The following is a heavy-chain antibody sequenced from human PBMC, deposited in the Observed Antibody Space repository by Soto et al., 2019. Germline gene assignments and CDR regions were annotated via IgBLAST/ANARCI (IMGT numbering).Heavy chain of an antibody. CDR2: INHNTNT. V-gene: IGHV4-34*01. CDR3: ARGVRLFRGSFDP. D-gene: IGHD2-15*01. Sequence: QVHLQQWGAGLLKPSETLSLTCAVYGGSFSDTYWYWFRQPPGKGLEWIGEINHNTNTIYNPSLTCLVTISVATTKTHFSLELTSVTAADTAVYDCARGVRLFRGSFDPWGQGTLVTVSS. CDR1: GGSFSDTY. J-gene: IGHJ5*02.